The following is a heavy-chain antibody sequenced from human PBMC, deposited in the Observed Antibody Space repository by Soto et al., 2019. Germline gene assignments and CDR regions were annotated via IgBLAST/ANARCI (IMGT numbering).Heavy chain of an antibody. CDR3: ARNVGSSGSSRWVDT. J-gene: IGHJ5*02. CDR1: GFTLSNYG. D-gene: IGHD3-10*01. V-gene: IGHV3-33*01. Sequence: QVQLVESGGGVVQPGRSLTLSCVASGFTLSNYGMHWVRQAPCKGLEWVAVIWYDGTATYSADSVKGRFSISRDNAKNELCLQLSSLRAEDTAVYYCARNVGSSGSSRWVDTWGQGTLVTVSS. CDR2: IWYDGTAT.